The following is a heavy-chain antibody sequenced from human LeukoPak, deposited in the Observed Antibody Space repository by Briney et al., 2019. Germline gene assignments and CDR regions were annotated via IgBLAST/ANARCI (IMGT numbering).Heavy chain of an antibody. D-gene: IGHD2-8*01. CDR1: GGSISSGSYY. J-gene: IGHJ4*02. CDR2: FYTSGST. V-gene: IGHV4-61*02. CDR3: AREYCTNGVCYAGDYFDY. Sequence: PSETLSLTCTVSGGSISSGSYYWSWLRQPAGKGLEWIGRFYTSGSTNYNPSLKSRVTISVDTSKNQFSLKLSSVTAADMAVYYCAREYCTNGVCYAGDYFDYWGQGTLVTVSS.